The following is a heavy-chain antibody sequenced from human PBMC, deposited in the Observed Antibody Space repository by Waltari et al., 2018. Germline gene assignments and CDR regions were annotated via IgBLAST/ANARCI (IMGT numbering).Heavy chain of an antibody. CDR2: IYYSGST. Sequence: QVQLQESGPGLVKPSETLSLTCTVSGGSISSYYWSWIRQPPGKGLEWIWYIYYSGSTNYNPSLKSRVTISVDTSKNQFSLKLSSVTAADTAVYYCARSPPGDHAFDIWGQGTMVTVSS. CDR3: ARSPPGDHAFDI. J-gene: IGHJ3*02. CDR1: GGSISSYY. V-gene: IGHV4-59*01.